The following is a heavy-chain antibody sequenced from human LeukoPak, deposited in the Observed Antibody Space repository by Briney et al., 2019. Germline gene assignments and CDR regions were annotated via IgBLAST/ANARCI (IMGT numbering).Heavy chain of an antibody. CDR2: IIPIFGTA. D-gene: IGHD3-10*01. CDR1: GGTFSSYA. CDR3: ARTYYYDSGSDNWFDP. J-gene: IGHJ5*02. Sequence: SVKVSCKASGGTFSSYAISWVRQAPGQGLEWMGGIIPIFGTANYAQKFQGRVTMTRNTSISTAYMELSSLRSEDTAVYYCARTYYYDSGSDNWFDPWGQGTLVTVSS. V-gene: IGHV1-69*05.